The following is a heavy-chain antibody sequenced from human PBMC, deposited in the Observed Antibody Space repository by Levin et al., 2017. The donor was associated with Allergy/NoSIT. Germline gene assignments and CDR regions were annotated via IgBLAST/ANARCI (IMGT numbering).Heavy chain of an antibody. CDR3: ARAVSLDGQEYSSSSVYYYYYMDV. D-gene: IGHD6-6*01. Sequence: SVKVSCKASGGTFSSYAISWVRQAPGQGLEWMGGIIPIFGTANYAQKFQGRVTITADKSTSTAYMELSSLRSEDTAVYYCARAVSLDGQEYSSSSVYYYYYMDVWGKGTTVTVSS. V-gene: IGHV1-69*06. CDR2: IIPIFGTA. CDR1: GGTFSSYA. J-gene: IGHJ6*03.